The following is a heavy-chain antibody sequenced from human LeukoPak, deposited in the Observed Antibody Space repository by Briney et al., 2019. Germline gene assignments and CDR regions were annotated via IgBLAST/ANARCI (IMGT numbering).Heavy chain of an antibody. CDR1: GGTFNTYA. D-gene: IGHD6-19*01. V-gene: IGHV1-69*13. CDR2: IIPIFGTT. Sequence: SVKVSCKASGGTFNTYAISWVRQAPGQGLEWMGGIIPIFGTTNYTQKFQGRVTITADESTSTVYMELSSLRSEDTAVYYCARDRIRIAVAGTCPHYWGQGTLVTVSS. CDR3: ARDRIRIAVAGTCPHY. J-gene: IGHJ4*02.